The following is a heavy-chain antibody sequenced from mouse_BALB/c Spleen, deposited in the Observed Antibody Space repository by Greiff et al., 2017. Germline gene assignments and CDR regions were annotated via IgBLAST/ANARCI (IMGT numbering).Heavy chain of an antibody. CDR2: ISTYYGDA. Sequence: VQLQESGAELVRPGVSVKISCKGSGYTFTDYAMHWVKQSHAKSLEWIGVISTYYGDASYNQKFKGKATMTVDKSSSTAYMELARLTSEDSAIYYCARRTYYRYDGGDYYAMDYWGQGTSVTVSS. V-gene: IGHV1S137*01. J-gene: IGHJ4*01. CDR3: ARRTYYRYDGGDYYAMDY. D-gene: IGHD2-14*01. CDR1: GYTFTDYA.